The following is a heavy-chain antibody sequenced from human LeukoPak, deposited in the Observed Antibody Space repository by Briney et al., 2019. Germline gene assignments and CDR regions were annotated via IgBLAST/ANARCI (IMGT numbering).Heavy chain of an antibody. D-gene: IGHD1-26*01. J-gene: IGHJ5*02. CDR1: GYTFTGYY. Sequence: ASVKVSCKASGYTFTGYYMHWVRQAPGQGLEWMGWINPNSGGTHYAQKFQGRVTMTRDTSISTAYMELSRLRSDDTAVYYCARGSGGNWFDPWGQGTLVTVSS. CDR2: INPNSGGT. V-gene: IGHV1-2*02. CDR3: ARGSGGNWFDP.